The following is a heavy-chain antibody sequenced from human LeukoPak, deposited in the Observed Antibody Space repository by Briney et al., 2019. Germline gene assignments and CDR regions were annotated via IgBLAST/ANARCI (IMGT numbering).Heavy chain of an antibody. CDR1: GLSVSGNY. CDR3: VRGLNKWTKGAFDY. D-gene: IGHD1-26*01. Sequence: HPWGSLRLSCAVSGLSVSGNYLSWVRQAPGKGLQWLSIIYPEGNTYYADSVKGRLTISRDTSRNTVDLHMNSLRADDSAVYYCVRGLNKWTKGAFDYWGQGTLVTVSS. V-gene: IGHV3-53*05. J-gene: IGHJ4*02. CDR2: IYPEGNT.